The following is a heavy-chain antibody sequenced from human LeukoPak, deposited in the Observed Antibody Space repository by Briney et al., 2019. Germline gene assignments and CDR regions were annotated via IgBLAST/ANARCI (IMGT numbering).Heavy chain of an antibody. J-gene: IGHJ4*02. D-gene: IGHD3-9*01. CDR3: AKAPDWLLWNY. CDR1: GFTFSSYW. CDR2: ISGSGGST. V-gene: IGHV3-23*01. Sequence: GGSLRLSCAASGFTFSSYWMSWVRQAPGKGLEWVSAISGSGGSTYYADSVKGRFTISRDNSKNTLYLQMNSLRAEDTAVYYCAKAPDWLLWNYWGQGTLVTVSS.